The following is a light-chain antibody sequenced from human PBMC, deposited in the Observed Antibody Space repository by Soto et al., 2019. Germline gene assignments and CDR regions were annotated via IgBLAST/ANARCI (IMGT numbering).Light chain of an antibody. J-gene: IGKJ3*01. CDR2: DAS. V-gene: IGKV3-15*01. Sequence: EIVMTQSPGTLSVSPGERATLLCRASQSVSNNLAWYQQKPGQAPRLLIYDASTRATGIPARFSGSGSGTEFTLTIISLQSEDYPVYYCHQYNKWPSFPFGPGTQVDIK. CDR1: QSVSNN. CDR3: HQYNKWPSFP.